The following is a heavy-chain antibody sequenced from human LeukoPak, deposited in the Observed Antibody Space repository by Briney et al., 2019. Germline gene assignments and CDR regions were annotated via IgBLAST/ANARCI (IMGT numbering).Heavy chain of an antibody. Sequence: ASVKVSCKASGYTFTSYDINWVRQATGQGLEWMGWMNPNSGNTGYAQKFQGRVTITRNTSISTAYMELSSLRSEDTAVCYCARAMTTVVKIPCYWGQGTLVTVSS. CDR1: GYTFTSYD. J-gene: IGHJ4*02. V-gene: IGHV1-8*03. CDR3: ARAMTTVVKIPCY. D-gene: IGHD4-23*01. CDR2: MNPNSGNT.